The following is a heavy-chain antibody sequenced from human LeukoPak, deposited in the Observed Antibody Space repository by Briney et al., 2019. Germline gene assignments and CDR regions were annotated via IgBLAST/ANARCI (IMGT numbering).Heavy chain of an antibody. CDR3: ARITMVRGVIGAVVMAFDI. Sequence: SETLSLTCAVYGGSFSGYYWSWIRQPPGKGLEWIGEINHSGSTNYNPSLKSRVTISVDTSKNQFSLQLNSVTPEDTAVYYCARITMVRGVIGAVVMAFDIWGQGTMVTVSS. D-gene: IGHD3-10*01. J-gene: IGHJ3*02. CDR1: GGSFSGYY. CDR2: INHSGST. V-gene: IGHV4-34*01.